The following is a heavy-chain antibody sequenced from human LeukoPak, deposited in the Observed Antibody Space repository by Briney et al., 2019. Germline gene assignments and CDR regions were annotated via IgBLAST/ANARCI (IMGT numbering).Heavy chain of an antibody. Sequence: PSETLSLACTVSGGSISSYYWSWIRQPPGKGLEWVGYIYYSGSTNYNPSLKSRVTISVDTSKNQFSLKLSSVTAADTAVYYCARPINDYYDSSGSYYFDYWGQGTLVTVSS. CDR3: ARPINDYYDSSGSYYFDY. CDR2: IYYSGST. J-gene: IGHJ4*02. V-gene: IGHV4-59*08. CDR1: GGSISSYY. D-gene: IGHD3-22*01.